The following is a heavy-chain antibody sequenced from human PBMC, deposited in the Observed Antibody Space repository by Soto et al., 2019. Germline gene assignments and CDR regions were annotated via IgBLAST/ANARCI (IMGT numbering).Heavy chain of an antibody. V-gene: IGHV1-69*12. CDR2: IIPIFRTP. CDR3: ARDKDRQLLGGNYYYGIDV. Sequence: QVQLVQSGAEVKKPGSSVTVSCKASGGTFGNSAVSWVRQAPGQGLEWMGGIIPIFRTPDYAQKFQGRVTITADESTSTVYMELTSLRSEDTAVYYCARDKDRQLLGGNYYYGIDVWGQGTTVTVSS. J-gene: IGHJ6*02. D-gene: IGHD3-3*02. CDR1: GGTFGNSA.